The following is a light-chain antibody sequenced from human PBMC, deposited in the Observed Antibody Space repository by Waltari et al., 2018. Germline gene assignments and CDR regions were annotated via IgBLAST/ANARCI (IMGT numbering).Light chain of an antibody. J-gene: IGKJ5*01. CDR1: QSVSSSY. CDR3: HHYGSSPA. Sequence: EIVLTQSPGTLSLSAGEGATLSCRASQSVSSSYLAWYQQKPVQAPRLLIYGASSRATGIPDRFSGSGSGTDFTVTISRLEPEDFAVYYCHHYGSSPAFGQGTRLEMK. CDR2: GAS. V-gene: IGKV3-20*01.